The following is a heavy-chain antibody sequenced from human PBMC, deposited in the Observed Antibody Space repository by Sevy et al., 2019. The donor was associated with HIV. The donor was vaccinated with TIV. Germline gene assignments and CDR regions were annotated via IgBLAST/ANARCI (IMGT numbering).Heavy chain of an antibody. CDR2: ISYDGSNK. V-gene: IGHV3-30*04. J-gene: IGHJ3*02. D-gene: IGHD3-22*01. Sequence: GESLKISCAASGFTFSSYAMHWVRQAPGKGLEWVAVISYDGSNKYYADSVKGRFTISRDNSKNTLYLQMNSLRAEDTAVYYCARGRITMIVASPGQGAFDIWGQGTMVTVSS. CDR3: ARGRITMIVASPGQGAFDI. CDR1: GFTFSSYA.